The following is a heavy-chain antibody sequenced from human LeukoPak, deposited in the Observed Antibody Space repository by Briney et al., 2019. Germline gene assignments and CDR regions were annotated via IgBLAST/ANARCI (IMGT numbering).Heavy chain of an antibody. CDR2: IYTSGST. J-gene: IGHJ4*02. D-gene: IGHD5-24*01. CDR1: GGSISSGNYY. CDR3: ARAHAEMATISRPRNIYFDY. V-gene: IGHV4-61*02. Sequence: SETLSLTCTVSGGSISSGNYYWSWIRQPAGKGLEWIGRIYTSGSTNYDPSLKSRVTISVDTSKNQFSLKLSSVTAADTAVYYCARAHAEMATISRPRNIYFDYWGQGTLVTVSS.